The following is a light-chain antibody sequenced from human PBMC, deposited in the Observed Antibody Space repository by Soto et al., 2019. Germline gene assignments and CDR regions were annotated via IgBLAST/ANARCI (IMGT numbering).Light chain of an antibody. V-gene: IGLV1-44*01. J-gene: IGLJ3*02. Sequence: QSVLTQPPSASGTPGQRVTISCSGSSSNIGNNPVNWYQQLPGAAPKLLIYSNNQRPSGVPDRFSGSKSGNTASLTISGLQAEDEADYYCCSYAGSRVFGGGTKLTVL. CDR1: SSNIGNNP. CDR2: SNN. CDR3: CSYAGSRV.